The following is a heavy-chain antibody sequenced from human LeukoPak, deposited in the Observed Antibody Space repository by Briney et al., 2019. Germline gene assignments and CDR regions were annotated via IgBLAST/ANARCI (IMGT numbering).Heavy chain of an antibody. J-gene: IGHJ4*02. D-gene: IGHD3-16*02. V-gene: IGHV4-34*01. Sequence: SETLSLTCAVSGGSFSGYYWSWIRQPPGKGLEWIGEINHSGSTNYNPCLKSRVTISVGTSKNQFSLKLSSVTAADTGVYYCARGHSYHDYVWGSYPFDYWGQGTLVTVSS. CDR1: GGSFSGYY. CDR2: INHSGST. CDR3: ARGHSYHDYVWGSYPFDY.